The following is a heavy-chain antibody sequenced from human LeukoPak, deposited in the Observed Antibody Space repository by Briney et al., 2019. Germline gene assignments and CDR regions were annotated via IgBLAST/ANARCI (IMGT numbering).Heavy chain of an antibody. CDR2: IYYSGST. J-gene: IGHJ4*02. CDR3: ARVSGYDWESFYDY. V-gene: IGHV4-59*01. D-gene: IGHD5-12*01. CDR1: GGSISSYY. Sequence: SETLSLTCTVSGGSISSYYWSWIRQPPGKGLEWIGYIYYSGSTNYNPSLNSRVTISVDTSKNQFSLKLSSVTAADTAVYYCARVSGYDWESFYDYWGQGTLVTVSS.